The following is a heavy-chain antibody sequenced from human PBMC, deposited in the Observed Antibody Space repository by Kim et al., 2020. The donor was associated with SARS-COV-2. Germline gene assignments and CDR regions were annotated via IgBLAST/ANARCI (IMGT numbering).Heavy chain of an antibody. CDR3: VRTPLEWIIRNFYYGLDV. D-gene: IGHD3-3*01. CDR1: GYTFTSYY. CDR2: INPSGGST. Sequence: ASVKVSCKASGYTFTSYYILWLRQAPGQGLEWMGIINPSGGSTTYAQGFRGRVFMTRDESTNTVYMDLRSLISEDTAVYYCVRTPLEWIIRNFYYGLDVWGQGTTVTVSS. V-gene: IGHV1-46*01. J-gene: IGHJ6*02.